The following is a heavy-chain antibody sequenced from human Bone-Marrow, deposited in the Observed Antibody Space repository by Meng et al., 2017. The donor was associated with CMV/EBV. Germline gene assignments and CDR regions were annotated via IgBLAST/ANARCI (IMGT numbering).Heavy chain of an antibody. Sequence: HVPSQESGPGLVKPSQTLSLTCTVSGGSISSGDYYWSWIRQPPGKGLEWIGYIYYSGSTYYNPSLKSRVTISVDTSKNQFSLKLSSVTAADTAVYYCARVSGLELGEVWFDPWGQGTLVTVSS. CDR3: ARVSGLELGEVWFDP. CDR1: GGSISSGDYY. V-gene: IGHV4-30-4*08. D-gene: IGHD1-7*01. J-gene: IGHJ5*02. CDR2: IYYSGST.